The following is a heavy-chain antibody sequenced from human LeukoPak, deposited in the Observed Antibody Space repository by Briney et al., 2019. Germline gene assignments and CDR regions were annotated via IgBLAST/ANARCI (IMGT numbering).Heavy chain of an antibody. Sequence: SETLSLTCTVSGGSISSGGYYWSWIRQPLGKGLEWIGYIYHSGSTYYNPSLKSRVTISVDRSKNQFSLKLSSVTAADTAVYYCARPYCSSTSCYKTGWYFDLWGRGTLVTVSS. D-gene: IGHD2-2*02. CDR1: GGSISSGGYY. CDR3: ARPYCSSTSCYKTGWYFDL. J-gene: IGHJ2*01. CDR2: IYHSGST. V-gene: IGHV4-30-2*01.